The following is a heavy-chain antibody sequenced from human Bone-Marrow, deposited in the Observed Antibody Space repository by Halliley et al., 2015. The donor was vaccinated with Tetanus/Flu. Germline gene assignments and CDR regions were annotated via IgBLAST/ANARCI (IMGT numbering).Heavy chain of an antibody. V-gene: IGHV3-21*06. J-gene: IGHJ3*01. CDR2: ISCGSTYI. D-gene: IGHD1-26*01. Sequence: VSSISCGSTYIFYADSMKGPFTVSRDNAKNSLYLQLNNLRPEDTAVYYCVREGRVEGAAAAFDVWGQGTLVTVSS. CDR3: VREGRVEGAAAAFDV.